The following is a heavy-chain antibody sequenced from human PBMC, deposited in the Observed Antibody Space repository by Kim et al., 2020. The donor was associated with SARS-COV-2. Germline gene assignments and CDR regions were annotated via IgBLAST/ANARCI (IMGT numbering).Heavy chain of an antibody. D-gene: IGHD1-26*01. V-gene: IGHV3-33*01. J-gene: IGHJ3*02. CDR3: ARDCDVSGSYCAGVSDAFEI. CDR1: GFTFSSHG. Sequence: GGSLRLSCAASGFTFSSHGMHWVRQAPGKGLEWVSIIWYDGSEKYYADSVKGRFSVSRDNSKNTLYLQMNSLRAEDTAVYYCARDCDVSGSYCAGVSDAFEIWGQGTMVTVSS. CDR2: IWYDGSEK.